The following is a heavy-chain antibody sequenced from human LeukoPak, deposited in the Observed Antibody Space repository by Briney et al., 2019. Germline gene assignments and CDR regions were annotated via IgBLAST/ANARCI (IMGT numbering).Heavy chain of an antibody. J-gene: IGHJ6*02. CDR1: GFTFSSYA. V-gene: IGHV3-23*01. D-gene: IGHD2-2*01. CDR3: ARELVVPDHYYYGMDV. Sequence: QPGGSLRLSCAASGFTFSSYAMSWVRQAPGKGLEWVSAISGSGGSTYYADSVKGRFTISRHNSKNTLYLQMNSLRAEDTAVYYCARELVVPDHYYYGMDVWGQGTTVTVSS. CDR2: ISGSGGST.